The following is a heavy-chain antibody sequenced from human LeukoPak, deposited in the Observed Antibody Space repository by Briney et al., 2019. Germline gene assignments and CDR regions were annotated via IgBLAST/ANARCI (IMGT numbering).Heavy chain of an antibody. CDR2: IIPIFGTA. CDR1: GGTFSSYA. Sequence: SVKVSCEASGGTFSSYAISWVRQAPGQGLEWMGGIIPIFGTANYAQKFQGRVTITADESTSTAYMELSSLRSEDTAVYYCARVSYSSSWHDGYWGQGTLVTVSS. J-gene: IGHJ4*02. V-gene: IGHV1-69*01. D-gene: IGHD6-13*01. CDR3: ARVSYSSSWHDGY.